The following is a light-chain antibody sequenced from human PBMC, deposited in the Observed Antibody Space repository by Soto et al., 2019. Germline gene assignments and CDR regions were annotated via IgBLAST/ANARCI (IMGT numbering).Light chain of an antibody. V-gene: IGLV2-11*01. CDR1: SSDVGGYNY. CDR3: CSYAGSFHVV. J-gene: IGLJ2*01. Sequence: QSALTQPRSVSGSPGQSVTISCTGTSSDVGGYNYVSWYQQHPGKAPKLMIYDVSKRPSGVPDRFSGSKSGYTASLTISGLQAEDEADYYCCSYAGSFHVVFGGGTKLTVL. CDR2: DVS.